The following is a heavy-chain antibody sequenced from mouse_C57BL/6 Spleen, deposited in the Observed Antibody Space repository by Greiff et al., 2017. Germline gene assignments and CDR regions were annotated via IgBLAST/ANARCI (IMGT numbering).Heavy chain of an antibody. Sequence: QVQLQQSGAELVRPGASVKLSCKASGYTFTSYGISWVKQRTGQGLEWIGEIYPRSGNTYYNEKFKGKATLTADKSSSTAYMELRSLTSEDSAVYCCARWVITTVVATDYFDYWGQGTTLTVSS. CDR2: IYPRSGNT. D-gene: IGHD1-1*01. J-gene: IGHJ2*01. CDR3: ARWVITTVVATDYFDY. V-gene: IGHV1-81*01. CDR1: GYTFTSYG.